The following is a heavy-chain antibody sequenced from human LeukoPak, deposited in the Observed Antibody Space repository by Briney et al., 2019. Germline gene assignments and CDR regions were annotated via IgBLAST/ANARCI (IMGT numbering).Heavy chain of an antibody. Sequence: GGALSLFCAFSRFTLNIFGLRGVRDAPGKGLVWGSTFAGTGSGIFYADSVRGRFTVSRDNSKNTLYLQMNSLRGEDTAIYYCSKSGAYFYESWGQGTLVTVSS. CDR3: SKSGAYFYES. CDR1: RFTLNIFG. J-gene: IGHJ4*02. D-gene: IGHD1-26*01. CDR2: FAGTGSGI. V-gene: IGHV3-23*01.